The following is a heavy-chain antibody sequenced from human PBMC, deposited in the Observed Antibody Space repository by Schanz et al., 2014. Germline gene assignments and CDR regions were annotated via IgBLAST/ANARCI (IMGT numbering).Heavy chain of an antibody. CDR1: GFTFSNFG. D-gene: IGHD6-6*01. Sequence: QVQLVESGGGVVQPGRSLRLSCAASGFTFSNFGLHWVRQAPGKGLNWVAVISSDGTNKYYADSVQGRFTLSKDFSKDTLYLQLTSLRHEGTAVYYCARLATSKSRLGDAVDIWGQGTMVTVSS. CDR3: ARLATSKSRLGDAVDI. V-gene: IGHV3-30*03. CDR2: ISSDGTNK. J-gene: IGHJ3*02.